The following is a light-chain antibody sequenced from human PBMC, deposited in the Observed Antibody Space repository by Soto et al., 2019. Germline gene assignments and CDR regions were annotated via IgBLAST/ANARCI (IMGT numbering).Light chain of an antibody. CDR1: QTISSW. CDR2: KAS. J-gene: IGKJ1*01. CDR3: QQYNSFPST. Sequence: DIQMTQSPSTLSASVGDRVTITCRASQTISSWLAWYQQKPGKAPKLLIYKASTLKSGVPSRFSGSGSGTQFTLTISSLQPDDFATYYCQQYNSFPSTFGLGTKWIS. V-gene: IGKV1-5*03.